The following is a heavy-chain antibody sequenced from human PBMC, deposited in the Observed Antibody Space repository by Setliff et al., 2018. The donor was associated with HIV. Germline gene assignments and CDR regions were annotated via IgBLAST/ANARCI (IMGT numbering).Heavy chain of an antibody. Sequence: SETLSLTCAVYGESFSDYYWSWIRQPPGKGLEWIGEITHSGSTNYNPSLKSRVTISVDTSKNQFSLKLTSVTAADTAVYYCARAGGGGRWLHLSYWYFDLWGRGTLVTVSS. CDR3: ARAGGGGRWLHLSYWYFDL. V-gene: IGHV4-34*01. J-gene: IGHJ2*01. D-gene: IGHD3-16*01. CDR2: ITHSGST. CDR1: GESFSDYY.